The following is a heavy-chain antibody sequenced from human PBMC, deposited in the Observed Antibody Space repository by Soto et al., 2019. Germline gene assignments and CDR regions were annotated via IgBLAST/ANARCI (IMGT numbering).Heavy chain of an antibody. Sequence: PGESLKISCKGSGYSFTSYWIGWVRQMPGKGLEWMGIIYPGDSDTRYSPSFQGQVTISADKSISTAYLQWSSLKASDTAMYYCARMDYYDSSGYYNYYGMDVWGQGTTVTVSS. CDR1: GYSFTSYW. J-gene: IGHJ6*02. V-gene: IGHV5-51*01. CDR3: ARMDYYDSSGYYNYYGMDV. D-gene: IGHD3-22*01. CDR2: IYPGDSDT.